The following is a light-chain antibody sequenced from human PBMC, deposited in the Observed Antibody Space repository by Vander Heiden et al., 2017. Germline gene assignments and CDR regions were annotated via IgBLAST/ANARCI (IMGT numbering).Light chain of an antibody. CDR1: QSVSSN. Sequence: EIVMTQSPATLSVSPGERATLSCRASQSVSSNLAWYQQKPGQAPRLLIYGASTRATGIPARCSGSGSGTEFTLTIRSLQSEDFAVYYCQQYKNWPRTFGQGTKVEIK. CDR3: QQYKNWPRT. V-gene: IGKV3-15*01. J-gene: IGKJ1*01. CDR2: GAS.